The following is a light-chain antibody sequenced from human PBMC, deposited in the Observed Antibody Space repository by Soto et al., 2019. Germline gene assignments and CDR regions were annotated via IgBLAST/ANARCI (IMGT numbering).Light chain of an antibody. V-gene: IGLV2-8*01. CDR2: EVS. Sequence: QSALTQPPSASGSPGQSVTISCTGTSSDVGGYNYVSWYQQHPGKAPKLMIYEVSKRPSGVPYRFSGSKSGNAASLTVSGLQAEDEADYYCSSYAGSRVFGGGTQLTVL. J-gene: IGLJ3*02. CDR3: SSYAGSRV. CDR1: SSDVGGYNY.